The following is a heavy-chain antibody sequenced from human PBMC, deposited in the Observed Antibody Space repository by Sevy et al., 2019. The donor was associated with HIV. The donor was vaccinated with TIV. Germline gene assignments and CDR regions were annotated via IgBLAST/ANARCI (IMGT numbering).Heavy chain of an antibody. Sequence: SETLSLTCTVSGASISSSGYYWGWIRQPPGKGLEWIASINYSGSTFYNPSLKSRVTISSDTSKNQFSLKLNSVTDAETAIYYCAGPTLTYSSGWSYYDSWGQGTVVTVSS. CDR1: GASISSSGYY. CDR3: AGPTLTYSSGWSYYDS. J-gene: IGHJ4*02. CDR2: INYSGST. D-gene: IGHD6-19*01. V-gene: IGHV4-39*01.